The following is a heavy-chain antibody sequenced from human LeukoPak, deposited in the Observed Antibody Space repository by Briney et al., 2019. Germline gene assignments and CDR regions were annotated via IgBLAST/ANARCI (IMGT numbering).Heavy chain of an antibody. V-gene: IGHV3-7*01. D-gene: IGHD3-22*01. CDR3: ARDQANYFDDSGFSTY. Sequence: GGSLRLSCAASGFTFSSYWMTWVRQAPGKGLQWVANIKHDGSEGFYVDSVKGRFTISRDNAKNSVYLQMKSLRAEDTAVYYCARDQANYFDDSGFSTYWGQGTLVTVSS. J-gene: IGHJ4*02. CDR2: IKHDGSEG. CDR1: GFTFSSYW.